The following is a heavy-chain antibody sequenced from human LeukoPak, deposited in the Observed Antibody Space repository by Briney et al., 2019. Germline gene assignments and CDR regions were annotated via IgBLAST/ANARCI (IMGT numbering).Heavy chain of an antibody. CDR1: GFTFSSYG. CDR2: ISYDGGNK. CDR3: ARAGGGPTTLYWYFNI. V-gene: IGHV3-30*19. D-gene: IGHD1-7*01. J-gene: IGHJ2*01. Sequence: PGGSLRLSCAASGFTFSSYGMHWVRQAPGKGLERVAVISYDGGNKYYADSVKGRFTISRDNSKNTMYMQMNSLRAEDTAVYYCARAGGGPTTLYWYFNIWGRGTLVTVSS.